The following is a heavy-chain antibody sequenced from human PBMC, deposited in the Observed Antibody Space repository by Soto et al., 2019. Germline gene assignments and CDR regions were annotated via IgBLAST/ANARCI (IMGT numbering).Heavy chain of an antibody. D-gene: IGHD3-10*01. V-gene: IGHV4-61*01. CDR1: GGSVSSGSYY. J-gene: IGHJ6*02. Sequence: PSETLSLTCTVSGGSVSSGSYYWSWIRQPPGKGLEWIGYIYYSGSTNYNTSLKSRVTISVDTSKNQFSLKLSSVTAADTAVYYCARDVIPNYYGSGSYYNWVVAEYGMDVWGQGTTVTVSS. CDR2: IYYSGST. CDR3: ARDVIPNYYGSGSYYNWVVAEYGMDV.